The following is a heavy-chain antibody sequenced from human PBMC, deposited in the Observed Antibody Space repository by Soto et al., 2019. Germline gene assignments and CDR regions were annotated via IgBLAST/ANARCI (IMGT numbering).Heavy chain of an antibody. CDR1: GYTFTSYD. D-gene: IGHD3-16*02. J-gene: IGHJ3*02. CDR2: MNPNSGNT. CDR3: ARNYDYIWGSYRYSGAFDI. V-gene: IGHV1-8*01. Sequence: GASVKVSCKASGYTFTSYDINWVRQATGQGLEWMGWMNPNSGNTGYAQKFQGRVTMTRNTSISTAYMELSSLRSEDTAVYYCARNYDYIWGSYRYSGAFDIWGQGTMVTVSS.